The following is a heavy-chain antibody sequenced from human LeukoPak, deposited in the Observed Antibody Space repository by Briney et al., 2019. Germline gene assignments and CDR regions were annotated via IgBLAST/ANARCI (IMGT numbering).Heavy chain of an antibody. CDR1: GGPISSYY. V-gene: IGHV4-59*01. CDR3: ARSRWFDP. CDR2: ISYSGST. J-gene: IGHJ5*02. Sequence: SETLSLTCTVSGGPISSYYWSWIRQPPGKGLEWIGYISYSGSTNCNPSLKSRVTISVDTSKNQFSLKLTSVTAADTAVYYCARSRWFDPWGQGTLVTVSS.